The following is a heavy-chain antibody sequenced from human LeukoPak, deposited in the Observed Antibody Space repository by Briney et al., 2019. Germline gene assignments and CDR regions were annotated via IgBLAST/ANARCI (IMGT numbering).Heavy chain of an antibody. Sequence: PSETLSLTSAVYGGSFSGYCWSWIRQPPGKGLEWIGEINHSGSTNYNPSLKSRVTISVDTSKNQFSLKLSSVTAADTAGYYCASLITAAALDYWGQGTLVTVSS. CDR3: ASLITAAALDY. V-gene: IGHV4-34*01. CDR2: INHSGST. J-gene: IGHJ4*02. CDR1: GGSFSGYC. D-gene: IGHD6-13*01.